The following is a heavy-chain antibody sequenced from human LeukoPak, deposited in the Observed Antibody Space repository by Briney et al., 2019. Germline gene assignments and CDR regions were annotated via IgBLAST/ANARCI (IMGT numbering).Heavy chain of an antibody. Sequence: PGGTLRLSCAASGFTFDDYGMNWVRQPPGTGLELVSSISSSSSYIYYADSAKGRFTISRDNAKNSLYLQMNSLRGEDTAVYYCARDGHLVVPAWFDYWGQGTLSTVSS. D-gene: IGHD2-2*01. CDR2: ISSSSSYI. CDR1: GFTFDDYG. J-gene: IGHJ4*02. V-gene: IGHV3-21*01. CDR3: ARDGHLVVPAWFDY.